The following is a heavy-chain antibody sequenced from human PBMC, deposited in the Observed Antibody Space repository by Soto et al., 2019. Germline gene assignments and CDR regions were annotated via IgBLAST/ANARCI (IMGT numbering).Heavy chain of an antibody. V-gene: IGHV1-69*13. CDR3: ARRGYSYGPPGFYGMDV. CDR2: IIPIFGTA. D-gene: IGHD5-18*01. Sequence: SVKVSCKASGGTFNSYAISWVRQAPGQGLERMGGIIPIFGTANYAQKFQGRVTITADESTSTAYMELSSLRSEDTAVYYCARRGYSYGPPGFYGMDVWGQGTTVTVSS. J-gene: IGHJ6*02. CDR1: GGTFNSYA.